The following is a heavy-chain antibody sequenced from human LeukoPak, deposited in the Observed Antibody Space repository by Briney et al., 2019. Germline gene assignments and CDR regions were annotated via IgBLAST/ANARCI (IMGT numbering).Heavy chain of an antibody. CDR3: ARQSGSSWIPNWFDP. CDR2: IRTSGSDT. Sequence: QAGGSLRLSCAASGFTFSSYAMSWVRQAPGGGLEWVSSIRTSGSDTYYADSVKGRFTISRDNSKNTLYLQMNSLRAEDTAVYYCARQSGSSWIPNWFDPWGQGTLVTVSS. CDR1: GFTFSSYA. J-gene: IGHJ5*02. V-gene: IGHV3-23*01. D-gene: IGHD6-13*01.